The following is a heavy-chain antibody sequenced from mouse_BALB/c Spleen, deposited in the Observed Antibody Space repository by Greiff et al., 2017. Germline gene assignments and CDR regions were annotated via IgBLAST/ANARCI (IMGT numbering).Heavy chain of an antibody. CDR1: GFTFSSFG. D-gene: IGHD4-1*01. V-gene: IGHV5-17*02. J-gene: IGHJ4*01. CDR2: ISSGSSTI. CDR3: ARNWDYYYAMDD. Sequence: EVQLQQSGGGLVQPGGSRKLSCAASGFTFSSFGMHWVRQAPEKGLEWVAYISSGSSTIYYADTVKGRFTISRDNPKNTLFLQMTSLRSEDTAMYYCARNWDYYYAMDDWGQGTSVTVAS.